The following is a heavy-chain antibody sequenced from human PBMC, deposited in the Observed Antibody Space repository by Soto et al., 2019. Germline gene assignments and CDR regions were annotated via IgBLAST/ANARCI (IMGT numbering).Heavy chain of an antibody. V-gene: IGHV3-15*01. J-gene: IGHJ4*02. CDR3: TNPSITIFGVVIIGRGLGRNFDY. Sequence: EVQLVESGGGLVKPGGSLRLSCAASGFTFSNAWMSWVRQAPGKGLEWVGRIKSKTDGGTTDYAAPVKGRFTISRDDSKNTLYLKMNSLKAEDTAVYYCTNPSITIFGVVIIGRGLGRNFDYWGQVTLVTVSS. CDR2: IKSKTDGGTT. CDR1: GFTFSNAW. D-gene: IGHD3-3*01.